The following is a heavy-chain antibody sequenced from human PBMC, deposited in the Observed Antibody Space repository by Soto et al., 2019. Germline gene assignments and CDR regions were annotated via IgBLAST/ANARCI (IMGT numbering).Heavy chain of an antibody. CDR2: IYYSGST. J-gene: IGHJ5*01. V-gene: IGHV4-59*01. Sequence: PSETLSLTCTVSGGSISSYYWSWIRQPPGKGLEWIGYIYYSGSTNYSPSLKSRVTISVDTSKNQFSLKLSSVTAADTAVYYCAKDLPGELLPTCFDSWGQGTLVTVSS. CDR3: AKDLPGELLPTCFDS. D-gene: IGHD1-26*01. CDR1: GGSISSYY.